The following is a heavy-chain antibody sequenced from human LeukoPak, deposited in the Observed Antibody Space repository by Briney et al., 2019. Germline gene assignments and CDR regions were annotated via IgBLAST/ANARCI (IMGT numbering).Heavy chain of an antibody. CDR2: IIPIFGTA. J-gene: IGHJ4*02. V-gene: IGHV1-69*15. Sequence: SVKVSCKASGGTFSSYAISWVRQAPGQGLEWMGRIIPIFGTANYAQKFQGRVTITADESTSTAYMELSSLRSEDTAVYYCASLGYSYGYYFDYWGQGILVTVSS. D-gene: IGHD5-18*01. CDR1: GGTFSSYA. CDR3: ASLGYSYGYYFDY.